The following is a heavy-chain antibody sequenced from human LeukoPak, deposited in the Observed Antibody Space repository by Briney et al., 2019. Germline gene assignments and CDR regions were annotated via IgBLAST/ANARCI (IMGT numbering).Heavy chain of an antibody. CDR1: GFTFNDYG. V-gene: IGHV3-20*04. J-gene: IGHJ4*02. Sequence: GGSLRLSCAASGFTFNDYGMSWVRQAPGKGLEWVSGINWNGGSTVYVDSVKGRFIISRDNAKNSLYLQMNSLRAEDTAFYYCARNFGGGDSSGPYYWGQGTLVTVSS. CDR3: ARNFGGGDSSGPYY. D-gene: IGHD3-22*01. CDR2: INWNGGST.